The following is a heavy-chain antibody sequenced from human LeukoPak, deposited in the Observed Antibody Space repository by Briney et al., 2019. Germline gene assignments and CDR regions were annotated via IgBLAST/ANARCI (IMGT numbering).Heavy chain of an antibody. CDR2: IYYSGST. J-gene: IGHJ3*02. V-gene: IGHV4-59*01. CDR3: ARDRQRDDAFDI. CDR1: GGSISSYY. Sequence: SETLSLTCTVSGGSISSYYWSWIRQPPGKGLEWIGYIYYSGSTNYNPSLKSRVTISVDTSKNQFSLKLSSVTAADTAVYYCARDRQRDDAFDIWGQGTMATVSS.